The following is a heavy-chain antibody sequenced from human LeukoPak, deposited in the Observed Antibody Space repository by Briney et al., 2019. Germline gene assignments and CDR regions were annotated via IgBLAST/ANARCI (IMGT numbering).Heavy chain of an antibody. V-gene: IGHV3-21*01. Sequence: GGSLRLSCAASGFTFSSYSMNWVRQAPGKGLEWISSINSRGSGEYYADSVKGRFTISRDNARNSLYLQMNSLRAEDTAVYYCAREGSIVPHQDLDYWGQGTLVTVSS. J-gene: IGHJ4*02. D-gene: IGHD2-8*01. CDR3: AREGSIVPHQDLDY. CDR1: GFTFSSYS. CDR2: INSRGSGE.